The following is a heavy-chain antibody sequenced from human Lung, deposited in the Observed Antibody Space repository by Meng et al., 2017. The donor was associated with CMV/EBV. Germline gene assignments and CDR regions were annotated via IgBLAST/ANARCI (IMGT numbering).Heavy chain of an antibody. CDR1: GYDFTKYW. J-gene: IGHJ4*02. D-gene: IGHD3-3*01. Sequence: GESXKISXKGSGYDFTKYWIGWVRQMTAKGLEWMWIIHPGDSDTRSSPSIQGQVTISADKSISTDYLQWSNLEASDTAIYYCARVPSTRGDFYCLDYWGQGXLVTVSS. V-gene: IGHV5-51*01. CDR3: ARVPSTRGDFYCLDY. CDR2: IHPGDSDT.